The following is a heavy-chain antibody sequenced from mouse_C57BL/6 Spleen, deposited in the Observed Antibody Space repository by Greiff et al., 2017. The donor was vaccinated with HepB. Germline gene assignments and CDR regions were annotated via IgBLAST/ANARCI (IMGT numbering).Heavy chain of an antibody. CDR1: GYSFTGYY. V-gene: IGHV1-42*01. J-gene: IGHJ4*01. CDR2: INPSTGGT. D-gene: IGHD3-3*01. CDR3: ARGTNYAMDY. Sequence: VQLKESGPELVKPGASVKISCKASGYSFTGYYMNWVKQSPEKSLEWIGEINPSTGGTTYNQKFKAKATLTVDKSSSTAYMQLKSLTSEDSAVYYCARGTNYAMDYWGQGTSVTVSS.